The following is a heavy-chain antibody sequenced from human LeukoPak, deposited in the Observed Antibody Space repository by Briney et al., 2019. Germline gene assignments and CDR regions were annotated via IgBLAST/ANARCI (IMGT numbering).Heavy chain of an antibody. Sequence: PGGPLRLSCAASGFTFSSYGMHWVRQAPGKGLEWVEFIRYDGSNKYYADSVKGRFTISRDNSKNTLYLQMNSLRAEDTAVYYCAKLAAAGIAAAGDDALTFDYWGQGTLVTASS. CDR1: GFTFSSYG. J-gene: IGHJ4*02. V-gene: IGHV3-30*02. D-gene: IGHD6-13*01. CDR2: IRYDGSNK. CDR3: AKLAAAGIAAAGDDALTFDY.